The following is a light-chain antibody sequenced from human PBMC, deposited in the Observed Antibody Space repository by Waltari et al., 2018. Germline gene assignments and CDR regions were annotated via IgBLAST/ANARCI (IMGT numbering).Light chain of an antibody. V-gene: IGKV3-15*01. CDR1: QSVRSN. CDR2: GAS. Sequence: EIVMTQSPVILSVSPGERVTLSCRASQSVRSNLAWYQQKPGQTPRLLIYGASTRASNIPVRFSGSGSGTEFTLTISSLQSEDFAVYYCQQYNNWPPWTFGQGTKVDLK. CDR3: QQYNNWPPWT. J-gene: IGKJ1*01.